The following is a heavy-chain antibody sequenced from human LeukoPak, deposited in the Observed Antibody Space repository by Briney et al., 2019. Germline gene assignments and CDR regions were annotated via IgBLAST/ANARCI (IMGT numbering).Heavy chain of an antibody. Sequence: PGGSLRLSCAASGFTFSSYSMNWVRQAPGKGLEWVSLISGSSSYIYYADSVRGRFTISRDNAKNSLYLQMNSLRAEDTAVYYCARDIAAGNWFDPWGQGTLVTVSS. CDR3: ARDIAAGNWFDP. CDR1: GFTFSSYS. V-gene: IGHV3-21*01. J-gene: IGHJ5*02. CDR2: ISGSSSYI. D-gene: IGHD6-13*01.